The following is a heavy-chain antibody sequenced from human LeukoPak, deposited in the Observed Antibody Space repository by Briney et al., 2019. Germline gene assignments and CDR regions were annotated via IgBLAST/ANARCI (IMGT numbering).Heavy chain of an antibody. CDR2: VSNDGSDK. V-gene: IGHV3-30*18. CDR3: AKTRPLDSSSWSHGDY. CDR1: GFTFSTYG. Sequence: GALRLSCAASGFTFSTYGMHWVRQAPGKGLEWVAVVSNDGSDKYYADSVKGRFTISRDNSKNTLYLQMNSLRAEDTAVYYCAKTRPLDSSSWSHGDYWGQGTLVTVSS. J-gene: IGHJ4*02. D-gene: IGHD6-13*01.